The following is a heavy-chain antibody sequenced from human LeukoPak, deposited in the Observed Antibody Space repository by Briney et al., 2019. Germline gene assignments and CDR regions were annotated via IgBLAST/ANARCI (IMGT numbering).Heavy chain of an antibody. CDR1: GYSFTSYW. V-gene: IGHV5-51*01. J-gene: IGHJ4*02. Sequence: GESLKISCKGSGYSFTSYWIGWVRQMPGKGLEWMGIIYPGDSDTRYSPSFQGQVTISADKSISTAYLQWSSLKASDTAMYYCARGSRNYDFWSGYEYYFDYWGQGTLVTVSS. CDR2: IYPGDSDT. CDR3: ARGSRNYDFWSGYEYYFDY. D-gene: IGHD3-3*01.